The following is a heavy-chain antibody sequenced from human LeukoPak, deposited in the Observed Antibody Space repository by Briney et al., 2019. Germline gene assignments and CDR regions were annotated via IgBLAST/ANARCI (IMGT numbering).Heavy chain of an antibody. CDR3: ARDYGYSSSWYQVDY. D-gene: IGHD6-13*01. V-gene: IGHV3-30-3*01. CDR1: GFTFSSYA. J-gene: IGHJ4*02. Sequence: PGGSLRLSCAASGFTFSSYAMHWVRQAPGKGLEWVAVISYDGSNKYYADSVKGRFTISRDNSKNTLYLQVNSLRAEDTAVYYCARDYGYSSSWYQVDYWGQGTLVTVSS. CDR2: ISYDGSNK.